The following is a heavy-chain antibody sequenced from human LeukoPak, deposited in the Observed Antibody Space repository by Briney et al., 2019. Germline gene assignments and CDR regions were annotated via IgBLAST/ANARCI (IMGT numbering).Heavy chain of an antibody. CDR2: IYYSGST. J-gene: IGHJ4*02. CDR1: GGSISSYY. CDR3: ARPDPIRHCSSTSCPFDY. V-gene: IGHV4-59*08. Sequence: PSETLSLTCTVSGGSISSYYWSWIRQPPGKGLEWIGYIYYSGSTYYNPSLKSRVTISVDTSKNQFSLKLSSVTAADTAVYYCARPDPIRHCSSTSCPFDYWGQGTLVTVSS. D-gene: IGHD2-2*01.